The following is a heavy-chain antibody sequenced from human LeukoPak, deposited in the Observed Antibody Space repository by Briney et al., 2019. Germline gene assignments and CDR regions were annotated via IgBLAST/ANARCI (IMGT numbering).Heavy chain of an antibody. CDR3: AGGRGSSAKDY. V-gene: IGHV3-64*01. J-gene: IGHJ4*02. CDR2: ISTNGGTT. CDR1: GFTFSNYA. D-gene: IGHD2-15*01. Sequence: GGSLRLSCAASGFTFSNYAMHWVRQAPGKGLEYVSAISTNGGTTYYANSVKGRFTISRDNSKNTLYHQMGSLTTEDMAVYYCAGGRGSSAKDYWGQGTLVTVSS.